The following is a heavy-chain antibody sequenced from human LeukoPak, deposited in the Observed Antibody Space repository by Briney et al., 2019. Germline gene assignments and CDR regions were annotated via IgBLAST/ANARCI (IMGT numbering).Heavy chain of an antibody. D-gene: IGHD5-18*01. Sequence: GGSLRLPCAASGFTFSSYAMSWVRQAPGKGLEWVSAISGSGGSTYYADSVKGRFTISRDNSKNTLYLQMNSLRAEDTAGYYCAKDSYGGYFDYWGQGTLVTVSS. J-gene: IGHJ4*02. CDR3: AKDSYGGYFDY. CDR2: ISGSGGST. V-gene: IGHV3-23*01. CDR1: GFTFSSYA.